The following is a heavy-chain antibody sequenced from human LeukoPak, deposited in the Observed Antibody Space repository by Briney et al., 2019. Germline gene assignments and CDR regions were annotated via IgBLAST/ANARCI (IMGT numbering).Heavy chain of an antibody. Sequence: ASVKVSCKASGYTFTGYYMHWVRQAPGQGLEWMGWINPNSGGTNYAQKFQGRVTMTRDTSISTAYMELSRLRSDDTAVYYCARVRVGATRSYFDYWGQGTLVTVSS. CDR3: ARVRVGATRSYFDY. CDR2: INPNSGGT. V-gene: IGHV1-2*02. J-gene: IGHJ4*02. CDR1: GYTFTGYY. D-gene: IGHD1-26*01.